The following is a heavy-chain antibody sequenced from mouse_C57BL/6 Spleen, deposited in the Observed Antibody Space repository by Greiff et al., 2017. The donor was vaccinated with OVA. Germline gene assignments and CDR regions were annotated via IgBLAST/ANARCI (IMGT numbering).Heavy chain of an antibody. Sequence: QVQLQQSGAELVRPGASVTLSCKASGYTFTDYEMHWVKQTPVHGLEWIGAIDPETGGTAYNQKFKGKAILTADKSSSTAYMEPRSLTSEDSAVYYCTRGLLRQYYFDYWGQGTTLTVSS. CDR2: IDPETGGT. CDR3: TRGLLRQYYFDY. D-gene: IGHD1-1*01. CDR1: GYTFTDYE. V-gene: IGHV1-15*01. J-gene: IGHJ2*01.